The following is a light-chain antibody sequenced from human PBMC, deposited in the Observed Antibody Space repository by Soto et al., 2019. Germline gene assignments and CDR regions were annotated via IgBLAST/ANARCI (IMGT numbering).Light chain of an antibody. CDR1: QSIPTSY. J-gene: IGKJ2*01. Sequence: EIVLTQSPGTLSLSAGERATLSCRASQSIPTSYLSWYQKKPGQAPRLLIYGTSTSATGIPDRFSGGGSGTDFILTISGLAPEDFAVYYCHLYGYSPRFTFGQGTKVXIK. V-gene: IGKV3-20*01. CDR2: GTS. CDR3: HLYGYSPRFT.